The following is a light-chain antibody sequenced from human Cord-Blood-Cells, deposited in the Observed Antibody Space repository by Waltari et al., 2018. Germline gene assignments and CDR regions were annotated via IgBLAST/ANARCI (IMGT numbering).Light chain of an antibody. CDR2: AAS. CDR3: QKYNSAPT. V-gene: IGKV1-27*01. Sequence: DIQMTQSPSSLSASVGDRVTITCRASQGISNYLAWYQQKPGKVPKLLIYAASTLQSGVPSLFSGSGSGTDFTLTISSLQPEDVATYYCQKYNSAPTFGQGTRLEIK. CDR1: QGISNY. J-gene: IGKJ5*01.